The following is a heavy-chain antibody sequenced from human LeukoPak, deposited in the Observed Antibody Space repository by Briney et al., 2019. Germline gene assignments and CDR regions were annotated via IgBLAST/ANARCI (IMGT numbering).Heavy chain of an antibody. J-gene: IGHJ4*02. V-gene: IGHV3-23*01. D-gene: IGHD3-22*01. CDR3: AKTTPTLYYYDSSGSSDY. CDR1: GFTFSNYA. CDR2: ISGSGGST. Sequence: GGSLRLSCAASGFTFSNYAMSWVRQAPGKGLEWVSAISGSGGSTYYADSVKGRFTISRDNSKNTLYLQMNSLRAEDTAVYYCAKTTPTLYYYDSSGSSDYWGQGTLVTVSS.